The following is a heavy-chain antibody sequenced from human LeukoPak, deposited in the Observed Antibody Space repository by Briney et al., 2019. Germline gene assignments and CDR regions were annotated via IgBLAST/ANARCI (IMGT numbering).Heavy chain of an antibody. V-gene: IGHV1-2*02. D-gene: IGHD2-2*03. CDR1: GYTFTGYY. CDR2: INPNSGGT. J-gene: IGHJ5*02. Sequence: ASVKVSCKASGYTFTGYYMHWVRQAPGQGLEWMGWINPNSGGTNYAQKFQGRVTMTRDTSISTAYMELSRLRSDDTAVYYCARDRGYCSSTSCPHVEVNWFDPWGQGTLVTVSS. CDR3: ARDRGYCSSTSCPHVEVNWFDP.